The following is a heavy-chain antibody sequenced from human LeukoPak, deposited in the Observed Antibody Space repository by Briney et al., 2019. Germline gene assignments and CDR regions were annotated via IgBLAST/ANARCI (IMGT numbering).Heavy chain of an antibody. D-gene: IGHD1-26*01. V-gene: IGHV3-74*01. Sequence: GGSLRLSCAASEFTFSNYWMNWVRQAPGKGLVWVSLINDDGSYTNYADSVKGRFTISRDDAKNTLYLQMNSLRAEDTAVYYCVRRVNSGTYYYFDYWGQGTLVTVSS. J-gene: IGHJ4*02. CDR3: VRRVNSGTYYYFDY. CDR1: EFTFSNYW. CDR2: INDDGSYT.